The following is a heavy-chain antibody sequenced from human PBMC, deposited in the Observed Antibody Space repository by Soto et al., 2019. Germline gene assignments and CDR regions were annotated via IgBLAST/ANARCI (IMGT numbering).Heavy chain of an antibody. CDR2: IYYDGST. J-gene: IGHJ4*02. Sequence: QLHLQESGPGLVKPSETLSLTCTVSGGSINSNNYYWVWIRQPPGKGLAWIASIYYDGSTYYNSFLKSRASISVATSKTHFSLKLSSVTAADTAVYYCAKVVVAATRHTDFDSWGQGTLVTVSS. V-gene: IGHV4-39*02. D-gene: IGHD2-15*01. CDR3: AKVVVAATRHTDFDS. CDR1: GGSINSNNYY.